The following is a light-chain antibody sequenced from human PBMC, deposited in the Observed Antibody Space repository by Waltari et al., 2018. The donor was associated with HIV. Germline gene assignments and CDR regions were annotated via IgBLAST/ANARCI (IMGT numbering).Light chain of an antibody. CDR1: QTLVYSDVETY. V-gene: IGKV2-30*01. CDR2: QVS. CDR3: MQGTHWPPT. J-gene: IGKJ4*01. Sequence: VVMTQSPLSLPVTLGQPASIPCRSSQTLVYSDVETYLNWFHQRPGQSPRRLIYQVSKRDSAVPDRFAGSGSGTRFTLTISRVEAEDVVIYYCMQGTHWPPTFGGGTKVEI.